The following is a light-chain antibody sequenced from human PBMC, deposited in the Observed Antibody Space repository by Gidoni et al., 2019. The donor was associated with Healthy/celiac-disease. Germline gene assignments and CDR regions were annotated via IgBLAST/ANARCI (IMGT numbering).Light chain of an antibody. CDR1: QSVSSSY. J-gene: IGKJ2*01. V-gene: IGKV3-20*01. CDR3: QQYGSSPYT. CDR2: GAS. Sequence: IVLTPSPGTLSLSPGERATLSCRASQSVSSSYLAWYQQKPGQAPRLLIYGASSRATGIPDRCSGSGSGTDFTLTISRLEPEDFAVYYCQQYGSSPYTFXXXTKLEIK.